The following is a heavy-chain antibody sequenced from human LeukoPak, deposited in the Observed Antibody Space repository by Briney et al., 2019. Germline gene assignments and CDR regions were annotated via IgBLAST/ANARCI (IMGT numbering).Heavy chain of an antibody. Sequence: SETLSLTCAVYGGSFSGYYWSWIRQPPGKGLEWIGEINHSGTTNYNPSLKSRVIISVDTSKNQFSLKLSSVTAADTAVHYCARVDGDYHYYYYGMDVWGKGTTVTVSS. CDR2: INHSGTT. J-gene: IGHJ6*04. CDR3: ARVDGDYHYYYYGMDV. V-gene: IGHV4-34*01. CDR1: GGSFSGYY. D-gene: IGHD4-17*01.